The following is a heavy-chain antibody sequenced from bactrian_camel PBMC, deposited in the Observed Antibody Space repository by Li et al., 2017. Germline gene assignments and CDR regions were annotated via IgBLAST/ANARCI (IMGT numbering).Heavy chain of an antibody. J-gene: IGHJ4*01. Sequence: HVQLVESGGGSVQPGGSLTLSCVVSGSTTSLNCMGWFRQSPGKEREGVAHIETGGRITLADSVKGRFTVSEDKPKNTLYLQMNALNPEDTAVYTCAVYDAYAGKCSFREDFYDYWGPGTQVTVS. D-gene: IGHD4*01. CDR3: AVYDAYAGKCSFREDFYDY. CDR2: IETGGRI. CDR1: GSTTSLNC. V-gene: IGHV3S53*01.